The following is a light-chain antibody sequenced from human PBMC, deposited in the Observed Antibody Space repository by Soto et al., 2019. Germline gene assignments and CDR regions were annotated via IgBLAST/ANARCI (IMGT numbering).Light chain of an antibody. CDR1: SGRSSYA. J-gene: IGLJ2*01. Sequence: QSVLTQSPSASASLGASVKLTCTLSSGRSSYAIAWHQQQPEKGPRYLMKVNSDGSHNKGDGIPDRFSGSSSGAERYLTISSLQSEDESDDYGQTWCAGTVVFCGVTQLTVL. V-gene: IGLV4-69*01. CDR2: VNSDGSH. CDR3: QTWCAGTVV.